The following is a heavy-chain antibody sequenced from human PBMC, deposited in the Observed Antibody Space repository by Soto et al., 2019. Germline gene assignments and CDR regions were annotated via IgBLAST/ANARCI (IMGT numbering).Heavy chain of an antibody. CDR2: ISDDNGNI. J-gene: IGHJ6*02. CDR3: ESVGTNWNLWHTYRRLDA. Sequence: ASVKVSCKASGYTFSTYGVTWVRQAPGQGLEWMGWISDDNGNIEYAQKFKGRVIMTTDTSISTAYMEVRNPRSDDTAVYYCESVGTNWNLWHTYRRLDAWG. V-gene: IGHV1-18*04. D-gene: IGHD3-16*02. CDR1: GYTFSTYG.